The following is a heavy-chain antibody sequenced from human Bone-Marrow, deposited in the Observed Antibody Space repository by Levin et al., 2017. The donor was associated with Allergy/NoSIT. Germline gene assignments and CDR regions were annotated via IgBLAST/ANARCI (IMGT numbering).Heavy chain of an antibody. CDR1: GGSFSGYY. D-gene: IGHD5-12*01. J-gene: IGHJ6*02. CDR2: INHSGST. Sequence: SETLSLTCAVYGGSFSGYYWSWIRQPPGKGLEWIGEINHSGSTNYNPSLKSRVTISVDTSKNQFSLKLSSVTAADTAVYYCARVSGLGNGYSGYEIYYYGMDVWGQGTTVTVSS. V-gene: IGHV4-34*01. CDR3: ARVSGLGNGYSGYEIYYYGMDV.